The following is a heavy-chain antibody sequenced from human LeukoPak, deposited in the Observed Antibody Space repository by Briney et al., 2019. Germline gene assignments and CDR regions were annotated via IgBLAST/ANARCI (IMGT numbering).Heavy chain of an antibody. CDR3: ATGNGDYIDH. CDR1: GYSFTYFW. D-gene: IGHD2-8*01. Sequence: GESLKISCQGSGYSFTYFWIGWVRQMPGKGLDWMGNIYPGDSETRYSPSFQGQVTISVDKSIKTAYLQWNNLRASDTAMYFCATGNGDYIDHWGQGTLVTVSS. CDR2: IYPGDSET. J-gene: IGHJ4*02. V-gene: IGHV5-51*01.